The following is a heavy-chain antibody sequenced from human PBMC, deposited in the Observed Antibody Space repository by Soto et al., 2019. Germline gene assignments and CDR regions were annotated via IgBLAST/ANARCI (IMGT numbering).Heavy chain of an antibody. D-gene: IGHD2-2*01. CDR3: ARSKAVVVPAASTRMNYYYYCGMDV. J-gene: IGHJ6*02. Sequence: PGESLKISCKGSGYSFTSYWIGWVRQMPGKGLEWMGIIYPGDSDTRYSPSFQGQVTISADKSISTAYLQWSSLKASDTAMYYCARSKAVVVPAASTRMNYYYYCGMDVWGQGTTVTV. CDR2: IYPGDSDT. V-gene: IGHV5-51*01. CDR1: GYSFTSYW.